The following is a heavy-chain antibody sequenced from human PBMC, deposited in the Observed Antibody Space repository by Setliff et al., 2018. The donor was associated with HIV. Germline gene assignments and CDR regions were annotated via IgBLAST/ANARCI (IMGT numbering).Heavy chain of an antibody. CDR2: IYCSGST. V-gene: IGHV4-31*03. CDR3: ARDRRNTYYYESSGYSGAFDI. CDR1: GGSISSGGYY. Sequence: PSETLSLTCTVSGGSISSGGYYWSWIRQHPGKGLEWIGFIYCSGSTYYNPSLKSRVTISVDTSKNQFSLKLSSVTAADTAVYYCARDRRNTYYYESSGYSGAFDIWGQGTMVTVSS. D-gene: IGHD3-22*01. J-gene: IGHJ3*02.